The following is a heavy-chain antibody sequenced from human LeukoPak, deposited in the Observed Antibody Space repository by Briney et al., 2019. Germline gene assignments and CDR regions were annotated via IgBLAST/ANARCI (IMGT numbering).Heavy chain of an antibody. V-gene: IGHV4-59*08. CDR1: GGSISSYY. CDR2: IFNSGST. CDR3: ARVGRNTRQTISIAVAGTGAFDI. Sequence: SETLSLTCTVSGGSISSYYWSWIRQPPGKGLEWIGYIFNSGSTNYNPSLRSRVTISVDTSKNQFSLKLSSVTAADTAVYYCARVGRNTRQTISIAVAGTGAFDIWGQGTMVTVSS. D-gene: IGHD6-19*01. J-gene: IGHJ3*02.